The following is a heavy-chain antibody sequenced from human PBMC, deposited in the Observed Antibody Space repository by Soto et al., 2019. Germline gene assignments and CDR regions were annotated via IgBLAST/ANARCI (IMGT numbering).Heavy chain of an antibody. J-gene: IGHJ4*02. V-gene: IGHV4-39*01. CDR3: VSPEGYYDSSGYTLDF. CDR2: IFYSGNT. D-gene: IGHD3-22*01. Sequence: SETLSLTCTVSGDSISSSTYYWGWIRPPPGKGLEWIGSIFYSGNTYYNPSLKSRVTMSIDTSKNQFSLKLNSVTAADTAVYYCVSPEGYYDSSGYTLDFWGQGTLVTVSS. CDR1: GDSISSSTYY.